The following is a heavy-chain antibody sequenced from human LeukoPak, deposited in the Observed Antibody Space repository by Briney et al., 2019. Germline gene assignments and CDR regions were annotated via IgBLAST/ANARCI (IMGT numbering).Heavy chain of an antibody. D-gene: IGHD2-2*01. CDR2: IYSSGRT. V-gene: IGHV4-31*03. CDR1: GGSISSEGYF. CDR3: ARMPLY. J-gene: IGHJ4*02. Sequence: TSETLSLTCTVSGGSISSEGYFWSWIRQHPGRGLEWIGYIYSSGRTYYNPSLKSRVSMSVYTSRNQFSLKLTSVTAADTAVYYCARMPLYWGQGTLVTVSS.